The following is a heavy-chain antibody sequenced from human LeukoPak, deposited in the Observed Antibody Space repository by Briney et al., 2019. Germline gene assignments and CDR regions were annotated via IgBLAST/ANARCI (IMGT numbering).Heavy chain of an antibody. CDR3: ARVLVLDDAFDI. V-gene: IGHV1-2*02. Sequence: ASVKVSCTASGYTFTGYYMHWVRQAPGQGLEWMGWINPNSGGTNYAQKFQGRVTMTRDTSISTAYMELSRLRSDDTAVYYCARVLVLDDAFDIWGQGTMVTVSS. J-gene: IGHJ3*02. CDR1: GYTFTGYY. D-gene: IGHD2-15*01. CDR2: INPNSGGT.